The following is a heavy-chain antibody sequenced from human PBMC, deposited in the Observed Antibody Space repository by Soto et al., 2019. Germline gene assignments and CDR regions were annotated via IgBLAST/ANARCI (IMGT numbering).Heavy chain of an antibody. CDR1: GFTFSSYA. CDR3: AKDPTPRLGYLDH. V-gene: IGHV3-23*01. Sequence: GGSLRLSCAASGFTFSSYAMSWVRQAPGKGLEWVSAISGSGAGTYYADSVKGRFTISRDTSKNTLSLQMNSLNAEDTAVYYWAKDPTPRLGYLDHCGQGTLVTVSS. J-gene: IGHJ4*02. CDR2: ISGSGAGT. D-gene: IGHD2-2*01.